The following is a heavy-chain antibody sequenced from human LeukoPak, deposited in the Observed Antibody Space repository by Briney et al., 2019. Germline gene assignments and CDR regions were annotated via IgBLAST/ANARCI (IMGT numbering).Heavy chain of an antibody. V-gene: IGHV4-34*01. J-gene: IGHJ6*03. CDR1: GGSFSGYY. Sequence: SETLSLTCAVYGGSFSGYYWSWIRQPPGKGLEWTGEINHSGSTNYNPSLKSRVTISVDTSKNQFSLKLSSVTAADTAVYYCARVGSSWFGYYYYMDVWGKGTTVTVSS. D-gene: IGHD6-13*01. CDR3: ARVGSSWFGYYYYMDV. CDR2: INHSGST.